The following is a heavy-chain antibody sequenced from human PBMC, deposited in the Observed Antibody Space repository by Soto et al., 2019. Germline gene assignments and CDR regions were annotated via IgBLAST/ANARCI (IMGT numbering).Heavy chain of an antibody. CDR1: GGSVSSGSYY. CDR3: ARDLIYYDSSGYYPLGFDY. D-gene: IGHD3-22*01. V-gene: IGHV4-61*01. Sequence: QVQLQESGPGLVKPSETLSLTCTVSGGSVSSGSYYWSWIRQPPGKGLEWIGYIYYSGSTNYNPSLKSRVTISVDTSKNQFSLKLSSVCAADTAVYYCARDLIYYDSSGYYPLGFDYWGQGTLVTVSS. CDR2: IYYSGST. J-gene: IGHJ4*02.